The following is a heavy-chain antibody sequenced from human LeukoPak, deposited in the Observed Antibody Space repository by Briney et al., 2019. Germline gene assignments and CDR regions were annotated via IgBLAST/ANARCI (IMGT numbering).Heavy chain of an antibody. CDR1: RFTFSSYG. Sequence: PGGSLRLSCAASRFTFSSYGMHWARQAPGKGLEWVAVIWYDGSNKYYADSVKGRFTISRDNSKNTLYLQMNSLRGEDTAVYYCARVIGYSYGPFDYWGQGTLVTVSS. CDR3: ARVIGYSYGPFDY. CDR2: IWYDGSNK. V-gene: IGHV3-33*01. J-gene: IGHJ4*02. D-gene: IGHD5-18*01.